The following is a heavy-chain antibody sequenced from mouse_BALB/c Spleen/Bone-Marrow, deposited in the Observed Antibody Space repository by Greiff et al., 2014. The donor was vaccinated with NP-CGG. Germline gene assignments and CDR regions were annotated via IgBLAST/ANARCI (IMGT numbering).Heavy chain of an antibody. CDR1: GYTFTSYW. CDR2: IYPGSDST. V-gene: IGHV1-55*01. CDR3: AREKDWVFDY. Sequence: VKLVESGAELVKPGTSVKMSCKASGYTFTSYWMHWVKQRPGQGLEWIGDIYPGSDSTNYNEKFKSKATLTVDTSSSTAYMQPSSLTSEDSAVYYRAREKDWVFDYWGQGTTLTVSS. J-gene: IGHJ2*01. D-gene: IGHD4-1*01.